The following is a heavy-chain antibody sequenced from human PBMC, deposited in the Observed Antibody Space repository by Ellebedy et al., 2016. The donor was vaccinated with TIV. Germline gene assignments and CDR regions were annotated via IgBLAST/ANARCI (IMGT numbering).Heavy chain of an antibody. CDR1: GGSISSYY. Sequence: SETLSLTXTVSGGSISSYYWSWIRQPPGKGLEWIGYIYYSGSTNYNPSLKSRVTISVDTSKNQFSLKLSSVTAADTAVYYCARDPLGWFDPWGQGTLVTVSS. CDR2: IYYSGST. V-gene: IGHV4-59*01. CDR3: ARDPLGWFDP. J-gene: IGHJ5*02.